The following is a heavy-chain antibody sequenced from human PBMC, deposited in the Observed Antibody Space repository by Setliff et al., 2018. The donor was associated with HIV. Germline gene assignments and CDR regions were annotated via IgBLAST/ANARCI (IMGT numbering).Heavy chain of an antibody. V-gene: IGHV3-15*01. CDR3: IADLTDPPAFGPDY. CDR1: GFTFNSAW. CDR2: IKSNTVGGTT. Sequence: GGSLRLSCAASGFTFNSAWMNWVRQAPGKGLEWVGRIKSNTVGGTTDYNTPVKGRFIISRDDSKNILYLQLNSLKIEDTAVYHCIADLTDPPAFGPDYWGQGTLVTVSS. D-gene: IGHD3-3*02. J-gene: IGHJ4*02.